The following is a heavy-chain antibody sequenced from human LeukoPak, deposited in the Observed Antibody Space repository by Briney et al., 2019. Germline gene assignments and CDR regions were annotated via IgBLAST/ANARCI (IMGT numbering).Heavy chain of an antibody. J-gene: IGHJ4*02. CDR3: VGGSGWFS. V-gene: IGHV3-30*02. D-gene: IGHD6-19*01. Sequence: PGGSLRLSCAASGFTFSSYGMHWVRQAPGKGLEREAFIRYDGSNKYYADSVKGRFTISRDNSKNTLYLQMNSLRAEDTAVYYCVGGSGWFSRGQGTLVTVSS. CDR1: GFTFSSYG. CDR2: IRYDGSNK.